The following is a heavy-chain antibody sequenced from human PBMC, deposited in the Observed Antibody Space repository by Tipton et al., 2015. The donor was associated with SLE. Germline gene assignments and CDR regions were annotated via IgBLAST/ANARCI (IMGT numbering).Heavy chain of an antibody. Sequence: QLVQSGAEVKKPGASVKVSCKASGYTFTSYGISWVRQAPGQGLEWMGWISGYNAYTNYAQKFQGRVTLTTDTSTTTAYMELRSLTSDDTAMYYCARAPIVGTANDYWGQGTLVTVSP. CDR3: ARAPIVGTANDY. CDR2: ISGYNAYT. D-gene: IGHD1-26*01. J-gene: IGHJ4*02. V-gene: IGHV1-18*01. CDR1: GYTFTSYG.